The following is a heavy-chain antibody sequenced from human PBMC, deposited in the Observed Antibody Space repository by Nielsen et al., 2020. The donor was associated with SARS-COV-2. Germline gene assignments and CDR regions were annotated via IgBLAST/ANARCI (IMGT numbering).Heavy chain of an antibody. Sequence: SETLSLTCTVSGASISSSDSYWTWIRQPPGKGLEWIEYIYYSGSTNYNPSLKSRVTISVDTSKNQFSLKLSSVTAADTAVYYCARYICGGDCPFDYWGQGVLVTVSS. CDR3: ARYICGGDCPFDY. D-gene: IGHD2-21*02. J-gene: IGHJ4*02. V-gene: IGHV4-61*08. CDR2: IYYSGST. CDR1: GASISSSDSY.